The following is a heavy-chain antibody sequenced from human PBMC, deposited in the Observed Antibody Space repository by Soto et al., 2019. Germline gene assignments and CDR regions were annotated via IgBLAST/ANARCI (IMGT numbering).Heavy chain of an antibody. CDR1: GGSISSSSYY. CDR2: IYYSGST. V-gene: IGHV4-39*01. CDR3: ARRYSNYGGWFDP. J-gene: IGHJ5*02. Sequence: SETLSLTCTVSGGSISSSSYYWGWIRQPPGKGLEWIGSIYYSGSTYYNPSLKSRVTISVDTSKNQFSLKLSSVTAADTAVYYCARRYSNYGGWFDPWGQGTLVTVSS. D-gene: IGHD4-4*01.